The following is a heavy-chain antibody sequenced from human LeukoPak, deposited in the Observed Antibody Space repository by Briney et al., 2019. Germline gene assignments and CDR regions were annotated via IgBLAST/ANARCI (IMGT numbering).Heavy chain of an antibody. D-gene: IGHD3-10*01. J-gene: IGHJ3*02. CDR2: IYYSGST. V-gene: IGHV4-39*07. CDR1: GGSISSSSYY. CDR3: ASEGFYYGSGEPPI. Sequence: SETLSLTCTVSGGSISSSSYYWGWIRQPPGKGLEWIGSIYYSGSTYYNPSLKSRVTISVDTSKNQFSLKLSSVTAADTAVYYCASEGFYYGSGEPPIWGQGTMVTVSS.